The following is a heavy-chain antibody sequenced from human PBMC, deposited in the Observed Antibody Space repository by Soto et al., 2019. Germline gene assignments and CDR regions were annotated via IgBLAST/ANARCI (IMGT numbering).Heavy chain of an antibody. CDR3: ARDLEAVSSGYFDLDY. V-gene: IGHV1-69*08. Sequence: QVQLVQSGAEVKKPGSSVKVSCKASGGTFSSYTISWVRQAPGQGLEWMGRIIPILGIANYAQKFQCRVTITADKSTSTAYMELSSLRSEDTAVYYCARDLEAVSSGYFDLDYWGQGTLVTVSS. J-gene: IGHJ4*02. CDR1: GGTFSSYT. CDR2: IIPILGIA. D-gene: IGHD3-22*01.